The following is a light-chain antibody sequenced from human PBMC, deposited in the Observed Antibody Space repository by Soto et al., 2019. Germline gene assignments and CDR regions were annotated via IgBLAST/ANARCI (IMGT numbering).Light chain of an antibody. CDR2: GAS. CDR1: QSVSSSY. CDR3: QQDYNLPYT. V-gene: IGKV3D-7*01. Sequence: PGERVTLSCRASQSVSSSYLTWYQQKPGQAPRLLICGASTRATSIPARFSGSGSGTDFTLTISSLQPEDFAVYYCQQDYNLPYTFGQGTKVDIK. J-gene: IGKJ2*01.